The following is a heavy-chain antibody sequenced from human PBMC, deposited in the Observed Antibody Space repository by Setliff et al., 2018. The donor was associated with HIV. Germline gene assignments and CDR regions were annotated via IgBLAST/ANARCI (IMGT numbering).Heavy chain of an antibody. CDR3: TTYSSVYYHSDC. V-gene: IGHV3-15*06. CDR2: IKSKSDGGAV. CDR1: GFTFRNAW. D-gene: IGHD3-22*01. J-gene: IGHJ4*02. Sequence: PGGSLRLSCAASGFTFRNAWMSWVRQAPGKGLEWVGRIKSKSDGGAVHYAAPVKGRFTISRDDSQDTLYLEMNSLTNEDTAMYYCTTYSSVYYHSDCWGQGTLVTVSS.